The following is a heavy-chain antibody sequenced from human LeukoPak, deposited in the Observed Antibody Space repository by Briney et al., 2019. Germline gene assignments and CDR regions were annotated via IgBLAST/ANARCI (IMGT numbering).Heavy chain of an antibody. CDR3: ARQVWGAAKGALYDY. CDR1: GGSISSSSYY. D-gene: IGHD1-26*01. CDR2: IYYSGST. J-gene: IGHJ4*02. V-gene: IGHV4-39*01. Sequence: PSGTLSLTCTVSGGSISSSSYYWGWIRQPPGKGLEWIGSIYYSGSTYYNPSLKSRVTISVDTSKNQFSLKLSSVTAADTAVYYCARQVWGAAKGALYDYWGQGTLVTVSS.